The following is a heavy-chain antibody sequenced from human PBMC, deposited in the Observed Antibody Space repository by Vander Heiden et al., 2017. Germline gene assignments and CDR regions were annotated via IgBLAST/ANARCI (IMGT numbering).Heavy chain of an antibody. CDR2: IRSKANSYAT. J-gene: IGHJ5*02. CDR3: TRESGRNWFDP. D-gene: IGHD3-3*01. Sequence: EVQLVASGGGLVQPGGSLKLSCAASGFTFSGAAMHWVRQASGKGLEWVGRIRSKANSYATAYAASVKGRFTISRDDSKNTAYLQMNSLKTEDTAVYYCTRESGRNWFDPWGQGTLVTVSS. CDR1: GFTFSGAA. V-gene: IGHV3-73*02.